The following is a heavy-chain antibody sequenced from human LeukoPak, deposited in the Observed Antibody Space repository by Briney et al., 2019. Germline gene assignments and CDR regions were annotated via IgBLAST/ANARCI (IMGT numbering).Heavy chain of an antibody. J-gene: IGHJ4*02. V-gene: IGHV1-2*02. CDR1: GYTFTGYY. CDR2: INPNSGGT. D-gene: IGHD3-10*01. CDR3: ARTLGTMVRGVMIY. Sequence: ASVKVSCKASGYTFTGYYMHWVRQAPGQGLEWMGWINPNSGGTNYAQKFQGRVTMTRDTSISTAYMELSRLRSGDTAVYYCARTLGTMVRGVMIYWGQGTLVTVSS.